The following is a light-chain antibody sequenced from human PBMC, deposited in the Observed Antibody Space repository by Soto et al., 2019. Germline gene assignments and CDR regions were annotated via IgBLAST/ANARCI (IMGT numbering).Light chain of an antibody. J-gene: IGLJ2*01. V-gene: IGLV2-8*01. CDR1: STDVGAYNY. CDR2: EVT. Sequence: QSALTQPPSASGSPGQSVTISCTGTSTDVGAYNYVSWFQQHPGKVPKLMIYEVTKRPSGVPDRFSGSKSGNTASLTVSGLQAEDEAVYYCSSYTGKSIGPVVFGGGTKLTVL. CDR3: SSYTGKSIGPVV.